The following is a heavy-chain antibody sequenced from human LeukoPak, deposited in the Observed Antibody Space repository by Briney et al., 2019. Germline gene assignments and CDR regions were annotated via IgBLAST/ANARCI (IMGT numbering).Heavy chain of an antibody. J-gene: IGHJ4*02. CDR2: ISWNSGCI. V-gene: IGHV3-9*03. CDR1: GFTFDDYA. CDR3: AKGYHELLWFGESHFDY. D-gene: IGHD3-10*01. Sequence: GRSLRLSCAASGFTFDDYAMHWVRQAPGKGLEWVSGISWNSGCIGYADSVKGRFTISRDNAKNSLYLQMNSLRAEDMALYYCAKGYHELLWFGESHFDYWGQGTLVTVSS.